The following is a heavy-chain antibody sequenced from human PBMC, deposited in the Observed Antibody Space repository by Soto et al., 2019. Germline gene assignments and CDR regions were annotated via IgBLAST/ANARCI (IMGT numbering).Heavy chain of an antibody. D-gene: IGHD5-12*01. Sequence: SSETLSLTCSVSGGTINSGDYFWSWIRQPPGKGLEWIGSIFYTGSTYYSPSLKSRASMSMDTSKNQFSLTLHSVSAADTAVYYCARLDGYNSFDHWGLGTLVTVSS. J-gene: IGHJ4*02. CDR3: ARLDGYNSFDH. V-gene: IGHV4-30-4*01. CDR1: GGTINSGDYF. CDR2: IFYTGST.